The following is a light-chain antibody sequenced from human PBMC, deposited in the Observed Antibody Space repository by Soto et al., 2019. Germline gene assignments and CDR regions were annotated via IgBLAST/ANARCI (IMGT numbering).Light chain of an antibody. CDR3: QQSYRTPT. CDR1: QTISNY. CDR2: GAS. V-gene: IGKV1-39*01. Sequence: DIQMTQSPSSLSASVGDRVTITCRASQTISNYLNWYQQKPGKAPKLLIYGASTLQSGVPSRFSDSGSGTDYTLTISSLQPEDFATYYCQQSYRTPTFGQGTRLEIK. J-gene: IGKJ5*01.